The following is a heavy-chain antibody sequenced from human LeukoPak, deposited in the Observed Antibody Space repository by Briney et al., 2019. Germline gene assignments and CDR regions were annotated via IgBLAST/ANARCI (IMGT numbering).Heavy chain of an antibody. Sequence: GGSLRLSCAASGFTFSSYAMSWVRQAPGKGLEWVSGISGSGGSTFYPDSVKGRFTISRDNSKNTLYMQMNSLRAEDTAVYYCAKDQGTVFGYFNYWGQGTLVTVSS. CDR1: GFTFSSYA. V-gene: IGHV3-23*01. CDR3: AKDQGTVFGYFNY. CDR2: ISGSGGST. D-gene: IGHD3-3*01. J-gene: IGHJ4*02.